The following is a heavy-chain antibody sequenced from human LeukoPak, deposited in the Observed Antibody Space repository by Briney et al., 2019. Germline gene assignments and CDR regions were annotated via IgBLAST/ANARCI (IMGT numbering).Heavy chain of an antibody. D-gene: IGHD3-10*01. V-gene: IGHV3-48*01. CDR3: VRDRGANEAFDF. CDR1: GFTFSSYS. Sequence: PGGSLRLSCAASGFTFSSYSMNWVRQAPGKGLEWVSSISSSSSTIYYADSVKGRFTISRDNAKNSLYLQMNSLRAEDTAVYYCVRDRGANEAFDFWGQGTMVTVSS. CDR2: ISSSSSTI. J-gene: IGHJ3*01.